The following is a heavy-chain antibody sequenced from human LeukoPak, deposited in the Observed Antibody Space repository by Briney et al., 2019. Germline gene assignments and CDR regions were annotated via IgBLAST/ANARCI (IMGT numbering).Heavy chain of an antibody. CDR3: ARDTLPALYYYDSSGYYGFDY. CDR1: GFTFSSYW. D-gene: IGHD3-22*01. CDR2: ISNDGSNT. Sequence: PGGSLRLSCAASGFTFSSYWMHWVRQAPGKGLVWVSRISNDGSNTTYADSVKGRFTISRDNAKNTLYLQMNSLRAEDTAVYYCARDTLPALYYYDSSGYYGFDYWGQGTLVTVSS. V-gene: IGHV3-74*01. J-gene: IGHJ4*02.